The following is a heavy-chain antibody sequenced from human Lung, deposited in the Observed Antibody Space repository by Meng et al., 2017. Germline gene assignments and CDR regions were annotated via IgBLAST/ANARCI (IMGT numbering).Heavy chain of an antibody. CDR2: IYNSGTT. Sequence: CPGLVMPLYTSAPSFTVIGGSVRNINYSWSWIRQTPGKGLEWIGHIYNSGTTYYNPSLKSRITISVDTSKNQFSLKLSSVTAADTAVYYCARGQKGYFDLWGRGTLVTVSS. V-gene: IGHV4-30-4*01. CDR1: GGSVRNINYS. J-gene: IGHJ2*01. CDR3: ARGQKGYFDL.